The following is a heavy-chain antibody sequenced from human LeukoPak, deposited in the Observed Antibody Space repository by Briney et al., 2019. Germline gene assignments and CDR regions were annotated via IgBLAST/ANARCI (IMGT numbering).Heavy chain of an antibody. CDR1: GFTFSTYA. J-gene: IGHJ4*02. D-gene: IGHD4-17*01. CDR2: IYSSGSYI. CDR3: ARDRTTVSSPLDY. Sequence: GGSLRLSCAASGFTFSTYAMNWVRQAPGKGLEWVSSIYSSGSYIYYADSVQGRFTISRDNAKNSLYLQMNSLRAEDTALYYCARDRTTVSSPLDYWGQGTLVIVSS. V-gene: IGHV3-21*01.